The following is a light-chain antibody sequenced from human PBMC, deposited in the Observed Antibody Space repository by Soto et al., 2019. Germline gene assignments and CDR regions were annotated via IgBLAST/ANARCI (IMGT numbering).Light chain of an antibody. J-gene: IGKJ1*01. CDR1: QSVARN. Sequence: EKVMTQSPATLSVSLGERATLSCRASQSVARNLAWYQQKPGQAPRLLIYAASTRATGTPARFSGSGSGTEFTLTISSLQSEDFAVYYCQQYSNWPPGTFGQGTKVDI. CDR3: QQYSNWPPGT. V-gene: IGKV3-15*01. CDR2: AAS.